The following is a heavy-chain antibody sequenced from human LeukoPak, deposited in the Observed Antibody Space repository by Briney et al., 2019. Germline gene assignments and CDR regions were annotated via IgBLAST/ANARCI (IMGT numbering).Heavy chain of an antibody. CDR2: ISYDGSNK. CDR3: ARDNYDSSGSGAFDI. Sequence: PGGSLRLSCAASGFTFSSYAMHWVRQAPGKGLEWVAVISYDGSNKYYADSVKGRFTISRDNSKNTLYLQMNSLRAEDTAVYYCARDNYDSSGSGAFDIWGQGTMVTVSS. V-gene: IGHV3-30-3*01. J-gene: IGHJ3*02. CDR1: GFTFSSYA. D-gene: IGHD3-22*01.